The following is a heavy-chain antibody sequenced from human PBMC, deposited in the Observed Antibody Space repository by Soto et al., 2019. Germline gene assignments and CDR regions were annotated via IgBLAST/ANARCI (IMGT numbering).Heavy chain of an antibody. J-gene: IGHJ6*02. V-gene: IGHV3-74*01. CDR2: INSDGSST. CDR3: ARGPLGLRYFDWLSPNYGMDV. CDR1: GFTFSSYW. D-gene: IGHD3-9*01. Sequence: EVQLVESGGGLVQPGGSLRLSCAASGFTFSSYWMHWVRQAPGKGLVWVSRINSDGSSTSYADSVKGRFTISRDNAKNTLYLQMNSLRAEDTAVYYCARGPLGLRYFDWLSPNYGMDVWGQGTTVTVSS.